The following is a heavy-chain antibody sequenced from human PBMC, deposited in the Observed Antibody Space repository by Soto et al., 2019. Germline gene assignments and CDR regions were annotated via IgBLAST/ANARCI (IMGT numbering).Heavy chain of an antibody. Sequence: SETLSLTCTVSGGSLSSSSDYWGWLRQPPGQWLEWIGSIYYSGSTYDNPSLKSRVTISVDTSKNQFSLKRSSVTAADTAVYYCARESSGSYYYYYYYGMDVWGQGTTVTVSS. V-gene: IGHV4-39*02. J-gene: IGHJ6*02. D-gene: IGHD3-10*01. CDR2: IYYSGST. CDR1: GGSLSSSSDY. CDR3: ARESSGSYYYYYYYGMDV.